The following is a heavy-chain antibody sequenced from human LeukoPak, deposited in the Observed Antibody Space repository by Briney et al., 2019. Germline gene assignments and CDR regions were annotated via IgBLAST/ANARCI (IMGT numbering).Heavy chain of an antibody. V-gene: IGHV3-53*01. CDR2: IYSGGST. CDR1: GFTVSSNY. Sequence: GGSLRLSCAASGFTVSSNYMSWVRQAPVKGLEWVSVIYSGGSTYYADSVKGRFTISRDNSKNTLYLQMNSLRAEDTAVYYCARSSICSSTSCYDDYYYGMDVWGQGTTVTVSS. D-gene: IGHD2-2*01. J-gene: IGHJ6*02. CDR3: ARSSICSSTSCYDDYYYGMDV.